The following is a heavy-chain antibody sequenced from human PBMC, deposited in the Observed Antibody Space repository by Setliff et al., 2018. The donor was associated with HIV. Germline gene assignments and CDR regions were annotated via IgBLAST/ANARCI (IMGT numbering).Heavy chain of an antibody. CDR2: IRSSGDT. Sequence: PSETLSLTCTVSGASISSHNYYWGWIRQSPGKGLEWIASIRSSGDTYYNPSLQSRVIISVDTSNNQISLKLTSVTAADTAVYYCARLPLRSGSPIDYWGQGTLVTVSS. D-gene: IGHD1-26*01. J-gene: IGHJ4*02. V-gene: IGHV4-39*01. CDR1: GASISSHNYY. CDR3: ARLPLRSGSPIDY.